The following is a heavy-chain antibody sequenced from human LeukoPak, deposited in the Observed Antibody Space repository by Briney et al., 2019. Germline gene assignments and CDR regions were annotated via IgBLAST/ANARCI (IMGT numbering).Heavy chain of an antibody. J-gene: IGHJ4*02. V-gene: IGHV4-61*08. CDR3: TRSQNYYGSGDY. CDR1: SGSVSNGDYY. D-gene: IGHD3-10*01. Sequence: SETLSLTCTVSSGSVSNGDYYWSWLRQPPGKALEWIGYIYYTGSAYYNPSLGGRVTLSVDTSKNQFSVKLSSVTAADTAVYYCTRSQNYYGSGDYWGQGTLVTVSS. CDR2: IYYTGSA.